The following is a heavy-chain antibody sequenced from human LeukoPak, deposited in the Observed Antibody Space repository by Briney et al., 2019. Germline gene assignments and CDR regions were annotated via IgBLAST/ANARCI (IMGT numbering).Heavy chain of an antibody. CDR3: ARGGIHCDFWSGSPRWFDP. J-gene: IGHJ5*02. CDR1: GFTFISYS. V-gene: IGHV3-21*01. Sequence: PGGSLRLSCAASGFTFISYSMNWVRQAPGKGLEWVSSISSSSTYIYYADSVKGRLTISRDNVKNSLYLQMNSLRAEDTAVYYCARGGIHCDFWSGSPRWFDPWGQGILVTVSS. D-gene: IGHD3-3*01. CDR2: ISSSSTYI.